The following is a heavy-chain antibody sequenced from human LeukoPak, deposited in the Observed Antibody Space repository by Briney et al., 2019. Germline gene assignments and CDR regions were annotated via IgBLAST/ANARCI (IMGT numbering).Heavy chain of an antibody. CDR2: IKQDGSEK. J-gene: IGHJ4*02. CDR3: ARERGSVVVAAYAADY. D-gene: IGHD2-15*01. V-gene: IGHV3-7*01. Sequence: PGGSLRLSCAASGFTFSSYWMSWVRQAPGKGLEWVANIKQDGSEKYYVDSVKGRFTISRDNAKNSLYLQMNGLRAEDTAVYYCARERGSVVVAAYAADYWGQGTLVTVSS. CDR1: GFTFSSYW.